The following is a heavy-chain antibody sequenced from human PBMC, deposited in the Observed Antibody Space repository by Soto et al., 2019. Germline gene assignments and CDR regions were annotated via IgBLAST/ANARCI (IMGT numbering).Heavy chain of an antibody. Sequence: GGSLRLSCAASGFTFSSYGMHWVRQAPGKGLEWVAVISYDGSNKYYADSVKGRFTISRDNSKNTLYLQMNSLRAEDTAVYYCAKDHLSMGYYYGMDVWGQGTTVTVSS. D-gene: IGHD2-8*01. J-gene: IGHJ6*02. CDR3: AKDHLSMGYYYGMDV. V-gene: IGHV3-30*18. CDR2: ISYDGSNK. CDR1: GFTFSSYG.